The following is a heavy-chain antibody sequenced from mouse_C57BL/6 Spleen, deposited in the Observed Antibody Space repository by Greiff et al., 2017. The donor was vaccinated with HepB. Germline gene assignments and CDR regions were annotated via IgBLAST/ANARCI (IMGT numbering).Heavy chain of an antibody. CDR2: ISDGGSYT. CDR3: ARDPGYAMDY. J-gene: IGHJ4*01. CDR1: GFTFSSYA. Sequence: DVQLVESGGGLVKPGGSLKLSCAASGFTFSSYAMSWVRQTPEKRLDWVATISDGGSYTYYPDNVKGRFTISRDNAKNNLYLQMSHLKSEDTAMYYCARDPGYAMDYWGQGTSVTVSS. V-gene: IGHV5-4*01.